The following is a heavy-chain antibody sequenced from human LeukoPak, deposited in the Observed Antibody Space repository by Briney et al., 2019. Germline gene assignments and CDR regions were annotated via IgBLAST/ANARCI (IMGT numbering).Heavy chain of an antibody. CDR1: GYTFTSYA. D-gene: IGHD3-16*01. Sequence: LWASVKVSCKASGYTFTSYAMHWVRQAPGQRLEWMGWINAGNGNTKYSQKFQGRVTITRDTSASTAYMELSSLRSEDTAVYYCARDAPWGFHFYGMDVWGQGTTVTVSS. CDR3: ARDAPWGFHFYGMDV. J-gene: IGHJ6*02. V-gene: IGHV1-3*01. CDR2: INAGNGNT.